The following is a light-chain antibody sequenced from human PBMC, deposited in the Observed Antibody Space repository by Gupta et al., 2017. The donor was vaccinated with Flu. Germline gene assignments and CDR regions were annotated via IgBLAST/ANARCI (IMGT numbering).Light chain of an antibody. J-gene: IGLJ1*01. Sequence: QSVLTQAPSVSGAPGQRVIISCTGSSSNIGAGFDVHWYQHLPGTAPKLLIYGNTNRPSGVPDRFSGSKSDTSVSLAITGLQADDEGVYFCQSFDSSLSGYVFGTGTKVTVL. CDR2: GNT. CDR3: QSFDSSLSGYV. V-gene: IGLV1-40*01. CDR1: SSNIGAGFD.